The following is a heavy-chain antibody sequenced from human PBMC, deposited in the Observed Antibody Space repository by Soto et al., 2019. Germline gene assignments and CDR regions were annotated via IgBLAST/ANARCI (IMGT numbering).Heavy chain of an antibody. J-gene: IGHJ3*02. V-gene: IGHV4-34*01. CDR3: ARGGYCSGGSCYPGRAFDI. CDR2: INQSGST. CDR1: GGSFSGYY. Sequence: SETLSLTCAVYGGSFSGYYWSWIRQPPGKGLEWIGEINQSGSTNYNPSLKSRVTISVDTSKNQFSLKLSSVTAADTAVYYCARGGYCSGGSCYPGRAFDIWGQGTMVTVSS. D-gene: IGHD2-15*01.